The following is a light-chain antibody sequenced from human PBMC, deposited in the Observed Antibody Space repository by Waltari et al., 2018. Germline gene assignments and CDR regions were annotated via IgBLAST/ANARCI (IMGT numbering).Light chain of an antibody. CDR2: EVS. V-gene: IGLV2-8*01. CDR1: SSDVGGYNY. J-gene: IGLJ1*01. Sequence: QSALTQPPSASGSPGQSVTISCTGTSSDVGGYNYVSWYQQYPGKAPKLMIYEVSKRPSGVPDCFSGSKSGNTASLTVSGLQAEDEADYYCSSYAGSNNAFVFGTGTKVTVL. CDR3: SSYAGSNNAFV.